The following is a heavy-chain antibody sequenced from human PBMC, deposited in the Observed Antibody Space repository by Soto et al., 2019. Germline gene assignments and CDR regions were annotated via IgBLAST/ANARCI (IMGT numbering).Heavy chain of an antibody. CDR3: ARVRFGDPFDF. Sequence: ASVKVSCKVSGYTFTNYVINWVRQAPGQGLEWVGWFNPANRNTNYAQKFQDRVSMTTDTSTNTAYMELRGLRSDDTAVYYCARVRFGDPFDFWGQATLVTVSS. CDR1: GYTFTNYV. V-gene: IGHV1-18*01. D-gene: IGHD2-21*02. CDR2: FNPANRNT. J-gene: IGHJ4*02.